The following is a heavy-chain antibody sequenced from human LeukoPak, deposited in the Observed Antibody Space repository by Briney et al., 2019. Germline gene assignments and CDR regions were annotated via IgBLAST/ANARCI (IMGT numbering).Heavy chain of an antibody. CDR3: ARDLRDCSGGSGPRYSSGMDV. V-gene: IGHV3-21*01. Sequence: GGSLRLSCAASGFTFSSYSMNWVRQAPGKGLEWVSSISSSSGYTYYADSVKSRFTISRDNAKNTLYLQMNRLRAEDTAVYYCARDLRDCSGGSGPRYSSGMDVWGQGTTVTVSS. CDR1: GFTFSSYS. CDR2: ISSSSGYT. D-gene: IGHD2-15*01. J-gene: IGHJ6*02.